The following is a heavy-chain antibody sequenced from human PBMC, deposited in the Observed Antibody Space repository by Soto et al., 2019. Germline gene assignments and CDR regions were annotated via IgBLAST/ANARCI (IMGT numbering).Heavy chain of an antibody. D-gene: IGHD4-17*01. CDR2: INPSGGST. CDR1: GYTFTSYY. V-gene: IGHV1-46*03. J-gene: IGHJ4*02. Sequence: GASVKVSCKASGYTFTSYYMHWVRQAPGQGLEWMGIINPSGGSTSYAQKFQGRVTMTRDTSTSTVYMELSSLRSEDTAVYYCARGYYPPYLYGDYDPGYFDYWGQGTLVTVSS. CDR3: ARGYYPPYLYGDYDPGYFDY.